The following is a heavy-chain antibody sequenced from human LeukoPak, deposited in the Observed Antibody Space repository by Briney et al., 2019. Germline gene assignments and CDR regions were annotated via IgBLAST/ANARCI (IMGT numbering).Heavy chain of an antibody. J-gene: IGHJ4*02. CDR2: IKSKTDGGTT. D-gene: IGHD3-10*01. V-gene: IGHV3-15*01. CDR1: AFTFSNAW. CDR3: TTDDSYGSGSYWEDY. Sequence: PGGSLRLSCAASAFTFSNAWMSWVRQAPGKGLEWVGRIKSKTDGGTTDYAAPVKGRFTISRDDSKKTLYLQMNSLKTEDTAVYYCTTDDSYGSGSYWEDYWGQGTLVTVSS.